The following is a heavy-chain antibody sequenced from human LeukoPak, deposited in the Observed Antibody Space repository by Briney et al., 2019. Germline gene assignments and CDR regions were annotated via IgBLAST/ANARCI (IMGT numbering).Heavy chain of an antibody. D-gene: IGHD3-9*01. CDR2: IIPILGIA. J-gene: IGHJ6*02. CDR3: AGIDDILTGPV. CDR1: AGTFSSYA. Sequence: GASVTVSCKAYAGTFSSYAISWVRQAPGQGLEWMGRIIPILGIANYAQKFQGRVTITADKSTSTAYMELSSLRSEDTAVYYCAGIDDILTGPVWGQGTTVTVSS. V-gene: IGHV1-69*04.